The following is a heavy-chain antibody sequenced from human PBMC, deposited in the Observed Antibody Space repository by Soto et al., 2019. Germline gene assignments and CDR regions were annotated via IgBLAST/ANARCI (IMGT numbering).Heavy chain of an antibody. CDR1: GFTFRSSA. CDR2: LVVGTGNT. V-gene: IGHV1-58*01. D-gene: IGHD2-15*01. CDR3: ATGAYCSGGSCSDYYYYYYGMDL. Sequence: RASVKVSCKTSGFTFRSSAVQWVRQARGQRLEWIGWLVVGTGNTNYAQKFQQRVTISSDRSTNTVSMELSSLTSEDTAVYYCATGAYCSGGSCSDYYYYYYGMDLWGQGTTVTVS. J-gene: IGHJ6*02.